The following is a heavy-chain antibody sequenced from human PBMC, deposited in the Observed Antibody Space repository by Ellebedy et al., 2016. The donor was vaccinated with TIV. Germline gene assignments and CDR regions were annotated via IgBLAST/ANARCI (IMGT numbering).Heavy chain of an antibody. J-gene: IGHJ4*02. Sequence: GGSLRLXXAASGFIFSSYAMNWVRQAPGKGLEWVSVITRSGGGIHYAESVKGRFTISRDDSKNTLYLQTNSLRAEDTAVYYCVKGLGYCSSASCYEDYWGQGTLVTVSS. CDR1: GFIFSSYA. CDR2: ITRSGGGI. D-gene: IGHD2-2*01. V-gene: IGHV3-23*01. CDR3: VKGLGYCSSASCYEDY.